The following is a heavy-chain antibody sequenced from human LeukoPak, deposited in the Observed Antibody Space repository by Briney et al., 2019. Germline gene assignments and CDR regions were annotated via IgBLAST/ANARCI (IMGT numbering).Heavy chain of an antibody. Sequence: GASVKVSCKASGYTFTGYYMHWVRQAPGQGLEWMGWINPNSGGTNYAQKFQGRVTMTRGTSISTAYMELSRLRSDDTAVYYCARVDGGYASSYYFDYWGQGTLVTVSS. J-gene: IGHJ4*02. CDR3: ARVDGGYASSYYFDY. CDR2: INPNSGGT. D-gene: IGHD5-12*01. CDR1: GYTFTGYY. V-gene: IGHV1-2*02.